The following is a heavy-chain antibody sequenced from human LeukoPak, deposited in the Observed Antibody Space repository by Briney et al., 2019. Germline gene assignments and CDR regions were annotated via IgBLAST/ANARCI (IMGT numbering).Heavy chain of an antibody. J-gene: IGHJ4*02. CDR1: GFTFSSYS. CDR2: ISSSSSTI. CDR3: ARVVGAYVWGNYRKYYYFDY. D-gene: IGHD3-16*02. V-gene: IGHV3-48*02. Sequence: GGSLRLSCAASGFTFSSYSMTWVRQAPGKGLEWVSYISSSSSTIYYAGSVKGRFTISRDNAKNSLYLQMNSLRDEDTAVSYCARVVGAYVWGNYRKYYYFDYWGQGTLVTVSS.